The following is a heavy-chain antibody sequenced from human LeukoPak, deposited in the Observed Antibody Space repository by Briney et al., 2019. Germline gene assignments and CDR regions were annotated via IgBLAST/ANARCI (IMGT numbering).Heavy chain of an antibody. Sequence: ASVKVSCKASGYTFSGYYMHWVRQAPGQGLEWMGRVNPKSGDTKYAQKFQDRVSMTRDTSITTAYLELNSLKSDDTAIYYCARGPGSDWNFEFWGRGTLITVFS. CDR1: GYTFSGYY. V-gene: IGHV1-2*06. D-gene: IGHD6-19*01. CDR3: ARGPGSDWNFEF. CDR2: VNPKSGDT. J-gene: IGHJ2*01.